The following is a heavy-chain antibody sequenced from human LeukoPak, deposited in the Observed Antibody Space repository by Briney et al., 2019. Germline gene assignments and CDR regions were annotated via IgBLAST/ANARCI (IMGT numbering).Heavy chain of an antibody. V-gene: IGHV1-8*01. CDR2: MNPNSGNT. Sequence: GASVKVSCKASGYTFTSYDINWVRQATGQGLEWMGWMNPNSGNTGYAQKFQGRVTMTRNTSISTAYMELSSLRSEDTAVYYCARALTKIVVTGGYWGQGTLVTVSS. J-gene: IGHJ4*02. CDR1: GYTFTSYD. D-gene: IGHD2-21*01. CDR3: ARALTKIVVTGGY.